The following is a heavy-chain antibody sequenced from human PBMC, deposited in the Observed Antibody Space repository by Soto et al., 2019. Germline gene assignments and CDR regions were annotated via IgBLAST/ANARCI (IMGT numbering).Heavy chain of an antibody. CDR2: IYYSGST. Sequence: PEETLSLTSTVSGGSISSYYWSWIRQPPGKGLEWIGYIYYSGSTNYNPSLKSRVTISVDTSKNQFSLKLSSVTAADTAVYYCARGSDYDFWSGYYFYYGMDVWGQGTTVTVSS. J-gene: IGHJ6*02. CDR1: GGSISSYY. D-gene: IGHD3-3*01. V-gene: IGHV4-59*01. CDR3: ARGSDYDFWSGYYFYYGMDV.